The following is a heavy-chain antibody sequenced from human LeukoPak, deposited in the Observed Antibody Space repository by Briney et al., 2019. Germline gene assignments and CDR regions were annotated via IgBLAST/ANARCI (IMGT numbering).Heavy chain of an antibody. CDR1: GGSISSSSYY. V-gene: IGHV4-39*07. J-gene: IGHJ6*02. CDR3: ARRRRATTKDGGYYGMDV. D-gene: IGHD5-12*01. Sequence: SETLSLTCTVSGGSISSSSYYWGWIRQPPGKGLEWIGSIYYSGSTYYNPSLKSRVTISVDTSKNQFSLKLSSVTAADTAVYYCARRRRATTKDGGYYGMDVWGQGTTVTVSS. CDR2: IYYSGST.